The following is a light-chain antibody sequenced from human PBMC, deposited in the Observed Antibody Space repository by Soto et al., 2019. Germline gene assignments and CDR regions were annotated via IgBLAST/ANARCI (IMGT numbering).Light chain of an antibody. CDR1: QSVGRDY. CDR3: QQYSNWPRGT. J-gene: IGKJ2*01. Sequence: EIVLTQSPGTLSLSPGESATLSCRASQSVGRDYLAWFQHTPGQAPRLLIYDASTRATGVPPRFSGSGSGTEFTLTISSLQSEDFAVYYCQQYSNWPRGTFGQGTKLQIK. CDR2: DAS. V-gene: IGKV3-15*01.